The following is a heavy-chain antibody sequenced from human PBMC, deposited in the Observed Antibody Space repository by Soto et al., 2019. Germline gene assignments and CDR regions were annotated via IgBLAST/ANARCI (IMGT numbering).Heavy chain of an antibody. CDR2: INHSGST. Sequence: SETLSLTCAVYGGSFSGYYWSWIRQPPGKGLEWIGEINHSGSTNYNPSLKSRVTISVDTSKNQFSLKLSSVTAADTAVYYCARVIGGVVVPAVANRNYYYYMDVWGKGTTVTVSS. V-gene: IGHV4-34*01. CDR3: ARVIGGVVVPAVANRNYYYYMDV. J-gene: IGHJ6*03. D-gene: IGHD2-2*01. CDR1: GGSFSGYY.